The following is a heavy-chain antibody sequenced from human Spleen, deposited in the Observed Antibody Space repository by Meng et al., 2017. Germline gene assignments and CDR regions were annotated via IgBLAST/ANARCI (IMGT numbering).Heavy chain of an antibody. Sequence: SETLSLTCSVSGGSISGFYWSWIRQPPGKGLEWIGYIYYTGTTHYSPSLTSRLTLSVDTSKNQLSLSLSSVSAADTAVYYCARLASSGWIYYFEDWNEGTLVTVSS. CDR3: ARLASSGWIYYFED. J-gene: IGHJ4*02. CDR2: IYYTGTT. D-gene: IGHD6-25*01. V-gene: IGHV4-59*01. CDR1: GGSISGFY.